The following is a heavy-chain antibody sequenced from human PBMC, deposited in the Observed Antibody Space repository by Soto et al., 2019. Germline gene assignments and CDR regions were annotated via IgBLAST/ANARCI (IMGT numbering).Heavy chain of an antibody. CDR3: AHRLGEQQLGYNWFDP. V-gene: IGHV2-5*02. J-gene: IGHJ5*02. D-gene: IGHD6-13*01. CDR1: GFSLSTSGVG. Sequence: ESGPTLVNPTQTLTLTCTFSGFSLSTSGVGVGWIRQPPGKALEWLALIYWDDDKRYSPSLKSRLTITKDTSKNQVVLTMTNMDPVDTATYYCAHRLGEQQLGYNWFDPWGQGTLVTVSS. CDR2: IYWDDDK.